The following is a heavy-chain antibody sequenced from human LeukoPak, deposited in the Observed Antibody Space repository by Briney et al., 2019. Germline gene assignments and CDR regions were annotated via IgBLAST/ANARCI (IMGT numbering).Heavy chain of an antibody. CDR1: GYTFTSYG. CDR3: ARLGYSSGWYMGVYYFDY. J-gene: IGHJ4*02. Sequence: GASVKVFCKASGYTFTSYGISWVRQAPGQGLEWMGWISAYNGNTNYAQKLQGRVTMTTDTSTSTAYMELRSLRSDDTAVYYCARLGYSSGWYMGVYYFDYWGQGTLVTVSS. D-gene: IGHD6-19*01. CDR2: ISAYNGNT. V-gene: IGHV1-18*01.